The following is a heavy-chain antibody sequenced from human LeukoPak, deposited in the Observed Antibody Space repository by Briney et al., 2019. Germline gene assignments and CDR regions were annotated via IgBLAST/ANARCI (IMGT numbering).Heavy chain of an antibody. J-gene: IGHJ4*02. CDR1: GYTFTGYY. CDR3: ARGSSDSSGYPYYFDY. Sequence: ASVKVSCKASGYTFTGYYMHWVRQAPGQGLEWMGWINPNSGGTNYAQKCQGRVTMTRDTSISTAYMELSRLRSDDTAVYYCARGSSDSSGYPYYFDYWGQGTLVTVSS. V-gene: IGHV1-2*02. D-gene: IGHD3-22*01. CDR2: INPNSGGT.